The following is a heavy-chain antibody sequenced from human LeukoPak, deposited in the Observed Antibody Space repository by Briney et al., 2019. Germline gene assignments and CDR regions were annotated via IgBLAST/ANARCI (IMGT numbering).Heavy chain of an antibody. D-gene: IGHD3-22*01. CDR3: AKVLYYYDSSGYYH. CDR2: ISGSGGST. V-gene: IGHV3-23*01. CDR1: GFTFDDYA. J-gene: IGHJ4*02. Sequence: GRSLRLSCAASGFTFDDYAMHWVRQAPGKGLEWVSAISGSGGSTYYADSVKGRFTISRDNSKNTLYLQMNSLRAEDTAVYYCAKVLYYYDSSGYYHWGQGTLVTVSS.